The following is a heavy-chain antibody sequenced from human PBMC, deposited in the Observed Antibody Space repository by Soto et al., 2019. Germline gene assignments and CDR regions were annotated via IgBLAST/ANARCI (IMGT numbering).Heavy chain of an antibody. CDR2: ISSSSSYT. CDR3: AGGEAIYCSSTSCQTFDP. V-gene: IGHV3-11*06. D-gene: IGHD2-2*01. J-gene: IGHJ5*02. CDR1: GFTFSDYY. Sequence: GGSLRLSCAASGFTFSDYYMSWIRQAPGKGLEWVSYISSSSSYTNYADSVKGRFTISRDNAKNSLYPQMNSLRAEDTAVYYCAGGEAIYCSSTSCQTFDPWGQGTLVTVSS.